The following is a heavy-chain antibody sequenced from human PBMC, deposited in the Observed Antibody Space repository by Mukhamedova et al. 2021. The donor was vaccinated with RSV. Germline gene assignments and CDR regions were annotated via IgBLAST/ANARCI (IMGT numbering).Heavy chain of an antibody. Sequence: GSFSGHYWSWIRQSPGKGLEWIGEISHSGSTNYNPSLKSRVTLSVDTSKNQFSLRLTSLTAADTAVYFCARRFDWNDRLDYWGQGT. D-gene: IGHD1-1*01. V-gene: IGHV4-34*01. CDR1: GSFSGHY. J-gene: IGHJ4*02. CDR3: ARRFDWNDRLDY. CDR2: ISHSGST.